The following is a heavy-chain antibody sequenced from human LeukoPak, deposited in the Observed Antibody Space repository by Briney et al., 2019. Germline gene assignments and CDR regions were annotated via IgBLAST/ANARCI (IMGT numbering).Heavy chain of an antibody. CDR2: ISTSGNT. Sequence: SETLSLTCTVSGGSISSYYWSWVRQPAGKGLEWIGRISTSGNTNSNPSLKSRVTMSVDTSKNQFSLKLSSVTAADTAVHYCAREFLWFGEYYYMDVWGKGTTVTVFS. D-gene: IGHD3-10*01. V-gene: IGHV4-4*07. CDR3: AREFLWFGEYYYMDV. J-gene: IGHJ6*03. CDR1: GGSISSYY.